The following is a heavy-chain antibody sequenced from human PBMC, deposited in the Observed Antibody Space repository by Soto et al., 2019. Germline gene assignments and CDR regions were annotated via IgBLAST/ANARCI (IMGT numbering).Heavy chain of an antibody. CDR3: AKDGRHPLDLLKDCSSTSCPSYYYYYMDV. J-gene: IGHJ6*03. Sequence: GGSLRLSCAASGFTFSSYAMSWVRQAPGKGLEWVSAISGSGGSTYYADSVKGRFTISRDNSKNTRYLQMNSLRAEDTAVYYCAKDGRHPLDLLKDCSSTSCPSYYYYYMDVWGKGTTVTVSS. CDR2: ISGSGGST. V-gene: IGHV3-23*01. CDR1: GFTFSSYA. D-gene: IGHD2-2*01.